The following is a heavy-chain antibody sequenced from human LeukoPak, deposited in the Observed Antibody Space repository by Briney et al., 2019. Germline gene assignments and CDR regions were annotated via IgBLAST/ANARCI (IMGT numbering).Heavy chain of an antibody. J-gene: IGHJ3*02. CDR2: IYHGGNT. CDR1: GGSVSDYY. Sequence: SETLSLTCTISGGSVSDYYWSWIRQPPGKGLEWIGSIYHGGNTYYNLSLKSRVTISVDTSKNQFSLKLSSVTAADTAVYYCARDFSRFIAVAAFDIWGQGTMVTVSS. V-gene: IGHV4-38-2*02. CDR3: ARDFSRFIAVAAFDI. D-gene: IGHD6-19*01.